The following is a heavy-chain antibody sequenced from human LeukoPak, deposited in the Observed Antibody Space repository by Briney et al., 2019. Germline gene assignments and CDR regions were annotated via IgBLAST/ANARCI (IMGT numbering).Heavy chain of an antibody. Sequence: PGGSLRLSCAASGLTFSSYWMHWVRQAPGKGLVWVSRINSDGSSTSYADSVKGRFTISRDNDKNTLYLQMNSLRAEDTAVYYCARRSSGSPPYYFGYWGQGTLVTVSS. CDR2: INSDGSST. CDR1: GLTFSSYW. J-gene: IGHJ4*02. V-gene: IGHV3-74*01. CDR3: ARRSSGSPPYYFGY. D-gene: IGHD1-26*01.